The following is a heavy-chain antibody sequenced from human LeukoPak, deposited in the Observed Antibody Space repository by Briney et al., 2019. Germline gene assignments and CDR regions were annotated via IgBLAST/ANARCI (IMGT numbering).Heavy chain of an antibody. J-gene: IGHJ5*02. CDR1: GFTFSYYA. Sequence: PGGSLRLSCAASGFTFSYYAMHWVRQAPGKGLEWVAFISSDGSDKYYADSMKGRFTISRDNSKNTLYLQMTSLRAEDTAVYYCAGYYYGSGKFDPWGQGTLVTVSS. CDR2: ISSDGSDK. D-gene: IGHD3-10*01. V-gene: IGHV3-30-3*01. CDR3: AGYYYGSGKFDP.